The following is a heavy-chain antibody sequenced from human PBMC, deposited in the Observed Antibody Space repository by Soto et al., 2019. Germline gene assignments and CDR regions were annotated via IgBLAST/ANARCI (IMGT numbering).Heavy chain of an antibody. Sequence: QVHLVQSGAEVKKPGASVKVSCKASGYSFSDYTIHWVRRSPGQPPEWMARINTGTASTEYSQKFQGRVTITRDTSATTAYMDLSSLRSEDTAVHYCARGPQDSYGMDVWGQGTTVTVS. V-gene: IGHV1-3*04. J-gene: IGHJ6*02. CDR2: INTGTAST. CDR3: ARGPQDSYGMDV. CDR1: GYSFSDYT.